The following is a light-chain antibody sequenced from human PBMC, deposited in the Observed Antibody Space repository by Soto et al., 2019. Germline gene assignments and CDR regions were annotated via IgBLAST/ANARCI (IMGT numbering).Light chain of an antibody. CDR1: QSVSSN. CDR2: GAS. Sequence: EIVMTQSPATLSLSPGERATLSCRASQSVSSNLAWYQQKPGQAPRLLIYGASTRDTGIPARFSGSGSGTDFSLTISRLEPEDFAVYYCQQYGSSPRTFGQGTKV. V-gene: IGKV3-20*01. J-gene: IGKJ1*01. CDR3: QQYGSSPRT.